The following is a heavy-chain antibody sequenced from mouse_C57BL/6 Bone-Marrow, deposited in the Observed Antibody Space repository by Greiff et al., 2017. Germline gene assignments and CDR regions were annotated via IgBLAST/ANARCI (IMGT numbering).Heavy chain of an antibody. J-gene: IGHJ3*01. CDR3: AKNGAVPGAY. CDR2: ISYDGST. V-gene: IGHV3-6*01. CDR1: GYSITSGYY. Sequence: VQLKESGPGLVKPSQSLSLTCSVTGYSITSGYYWNWIRQFPGNKLEWMGYISYDGSTNYNPSLKNRISLTRDTSKNQFFLKLNSVTTEDTATYYCAKNGAVPGAYWGQGTLVTVSA.